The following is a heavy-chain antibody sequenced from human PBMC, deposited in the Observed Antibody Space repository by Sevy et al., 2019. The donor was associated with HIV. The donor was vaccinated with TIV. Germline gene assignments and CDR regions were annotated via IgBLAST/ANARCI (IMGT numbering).Heavy chain of an antibody. CDR1: VFTFSNYG. CDR3: ARDNLLPIMVSMLRGALSYYFDY. J-gene: IGHJ4*02. CDR2: IWYDGINR. Sequence: GGSLRLSCAASVFTFSNYGMHWVRQAPGKGLEWVAVIWYDGINRYYADSVKGRFTISRDNSKNTLYLQMNSLRAEDTAVYYCARDNLLPIMVSMLRGALSYYFDYWGQGTLVTVSS. D-gene: IGHD3-10*01. V-gene: IGHV3-33*01.